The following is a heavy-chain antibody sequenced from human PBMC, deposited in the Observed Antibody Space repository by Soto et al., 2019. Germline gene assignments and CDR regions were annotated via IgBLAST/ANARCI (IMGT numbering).Heavy chain of an antibody. V-gene: IGHV3-48*02. Sequence: EVQLVESGGGLVQPGGSLRLSCAASGFTFSSYSMNWVRQAPGKGLEWVSYISSSSSTIYYADSVKGRFTISRDNAKNSLYLQLNSLRDEDTVVYYCSGEGSTLNWFDPWGQGTLVTVSS. CDR3: SGEGSTLNWFDP. CDR1: GFTFSSYS. J-gene: IGHJ5*02. CDR2: ISSSSSTI.